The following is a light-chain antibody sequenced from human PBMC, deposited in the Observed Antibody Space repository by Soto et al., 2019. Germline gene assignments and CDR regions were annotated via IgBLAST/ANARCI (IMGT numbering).Light chain of an antibody. J-gene: IGKJ1*01. Sequence: EIVMTQSPATLSVSPGERATLSCRASQSVSSNLAWYQQKHGQAPRLLIYGASTRATGIPARFSGSGSGTEFTLNISSLQSEDFAVYYCQQYNNWPRTFGQGTKVEIK. V-gene: IGKV3-15*01. CDR3: QQYNNWPRT. CDR2: GAS. CDR1: QSVSSN.